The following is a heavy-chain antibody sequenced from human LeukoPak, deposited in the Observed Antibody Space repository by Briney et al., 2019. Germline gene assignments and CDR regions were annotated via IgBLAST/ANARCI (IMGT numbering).Heavy chain of an antibody. CDR3: AIQYCTIFGVVIDYYYGMDV. V-gene: IGHV1-2*02. D-gene: IGHD3-3*01. CDR1: GYTFTGYY. Sequence: GASVTVSCKASGYTFTGYYMHWVRQAPGKGLEWMGWINPNSGGTNYAQKFQGRVTMTRDTSISTAYMELSRLRSDDTAVYYCAIQYCTIFGVVIDYYYGMDVWGQGTTVTVSS. J-gene: IGHJ6*02. CDR2: INPNSGGT.